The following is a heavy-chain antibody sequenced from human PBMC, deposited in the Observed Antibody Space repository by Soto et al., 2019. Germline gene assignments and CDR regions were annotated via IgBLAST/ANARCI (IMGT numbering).Heavy chain of an antibody. D-gene: IGHD5-18*01. CDR3: ARVKSSLLWDVDTAMVPITNWFDP. CDR1: GDSVTSHY. Sequence: SETLSLTCSFSGDSVTSHYLTWIRQSPEKGLEWIGYMHYTGFSNYNPSLKSRLTISVDRSKNQFTLKLTSVTAEDTAVYYCARVKSSLLWDVDTAMVPITNWFDPWGQGTLVTVSS. CDR2: MHYTGFS. J-gene: IGHJ5*02. V-gene: IGHV4-59*02.